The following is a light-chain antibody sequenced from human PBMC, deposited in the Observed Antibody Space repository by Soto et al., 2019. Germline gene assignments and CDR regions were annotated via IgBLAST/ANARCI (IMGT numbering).Light chain of an antibody. CDR1: QSVLYSSNNQNY. V-gene: IGKV4-1*01. CDR2: AS. Sequence: DIVMTQSPDSLAVSLGERATINCKSSQSVLYSSNNQNYWASTRESGVPDRFSGSGSGTDFTLTISSLQAEDVAVYYCQQYYSTPQTFGQGTKVEIK. CDR3: QQYYSTPQT. J-gene: IGKJ1*01.